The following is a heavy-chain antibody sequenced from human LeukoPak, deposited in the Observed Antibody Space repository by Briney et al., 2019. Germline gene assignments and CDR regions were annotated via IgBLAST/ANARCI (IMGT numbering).Heavy chain of an antibody. Sequence: SETLSLTCTVSGGSISSYYWSWIRQPAGKGLEWIGGIYTSGSTNYNPSLKSRVTMSVDTSKNQFSLKLSSVTAADTAVYYCARHITIFGVPNPSFDYWGQGTLVTVSS. CDR3: ARHITIFGVPNPSFDY. J-gene: IGHJ4*02. V-gene: IGHV4-4*07. CDR1: GGSISSYY. CDR2: IYTSGST. D-gene: IGHD3-3*01.